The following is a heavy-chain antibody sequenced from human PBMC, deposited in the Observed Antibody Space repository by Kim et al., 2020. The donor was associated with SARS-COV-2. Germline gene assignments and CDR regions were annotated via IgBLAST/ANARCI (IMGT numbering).Heavy chain of an antibody. V-gene: IGHV3-48*02. CDR1: GFTFGGYS. CDR3: SRSIGDCTGGRCYLEY. J-gene: IGHJ1*01. D-gene: IGHD2-8*02. CDR2: ISGSRDAG. Sequence: GGSLRLSCAGSGFTFGGYSMNWVRQAPGKGLEWVSYISGSRDAGSYVDAVKGRFTISRDNAKDSLYLQMNILRDETTAMDYYSRSIGDCTGGRCYLEY.